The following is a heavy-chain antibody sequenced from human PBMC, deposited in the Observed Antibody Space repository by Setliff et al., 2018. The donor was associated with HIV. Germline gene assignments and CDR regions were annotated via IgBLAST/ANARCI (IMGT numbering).Heavy chain of an antibody. CDR2: TSPYNGNT. CDR1: GYSFHSYG. CDR3: ARVRERIGVTGTDDAFDI. Sequence: ASVKVSCKAAGYSFHSYGLSWVRLAPGQGLEWMGWTSPYNGNTNYAQRFQGRLTMTTDTSTITAYMELRSLRSDDTAVYYCARVRERIGVTGTDDAFDIWGQGTAVTVSS. V-gene: IGHV1-18*01. D-gene: IGHD3-3*01. J-gene: IGHJ3*02.